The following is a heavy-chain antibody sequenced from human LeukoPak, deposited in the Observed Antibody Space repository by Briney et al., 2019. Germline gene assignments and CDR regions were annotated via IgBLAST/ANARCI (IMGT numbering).Heavy chain of an antibody. CDR2: ISSSSSYI. J-gene: IGHJ4*02. CDR3: ARGAAAGTFALDY. Sequence: PGGSLRLSCAASGFTFSSYSMNWVRQAPGKGLEWVSSISSSSSYIYYADSVKGRFAISRDNAKNSLYLQMNSLRAEDTAVYYCARGAAAGTFALDYWGQGTLVTVSS. D-gene: IGHD6-13*01. V-gene: IGHV3-21*01. CDR1: GFTFSSYS.